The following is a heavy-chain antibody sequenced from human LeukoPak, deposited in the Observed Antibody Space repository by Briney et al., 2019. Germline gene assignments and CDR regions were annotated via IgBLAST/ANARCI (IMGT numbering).Heavy chain of an antibody. J-gene: IGHJ4*02. V-gene: IGHV3-48*03. CDR2: ISSSGSTI. Sequence: PGGSLRLSCAASGFTFSTYEMNWVRQAPGKGLEWVSYISSSGSTIYYADSVKGRFTISRDNAKNSLYLQMNSLRTEDTAVYYCAFPVREPDSWGQGALVTVSS. CDR3: AFPVREPDS. D-gene: IGHD3-10*01. CDR1: GFTFSTYE.